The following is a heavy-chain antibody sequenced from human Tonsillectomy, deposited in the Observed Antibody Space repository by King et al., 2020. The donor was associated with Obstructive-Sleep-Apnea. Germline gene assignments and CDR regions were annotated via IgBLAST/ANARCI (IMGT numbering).Heavy chain of an antibody. CDR1: GFSLSSSVKA. Sequence: TLKESGPALVRPTQTLTLTCTFSGFSLSSSVKAVSWIRQPPGKAPEWLARIDWDDDKYYHTYLRSRLSVSMDTSRNQVVLTITTRDPMDTATHYCARTTSDRYGDSTHFDYWGRGTPVTVSS. V-gene: IGHV2-70*04. CDR2: IDWDDDK. D-gene: IGHD4-17*01. CDR3: ARTTSDRYGDSTHFDY. J-gene: IGHJ4*02.